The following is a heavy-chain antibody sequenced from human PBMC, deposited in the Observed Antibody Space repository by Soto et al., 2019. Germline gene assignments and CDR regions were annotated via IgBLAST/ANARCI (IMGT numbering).Heavy chain of an antibody. J-gene: IGHJ3*01. CDR2: ISGSGDST. Sequence: PGGSLRLSCAASGFTFSSYAMSWVRQAPGKGLEWVSGISGSGDSTYYADSVQGRLTISRDNSKNTLYLQMNSLRAEDTAIYYCAKDGVEYGSDYAFDVWGQGTMVTVSS. CDR3: AKDGVEYGSDYAFDV. CDR1: GFTFSSYA. V-gene: IGHV3-23*01. D-gene: IGHD3-10*01.